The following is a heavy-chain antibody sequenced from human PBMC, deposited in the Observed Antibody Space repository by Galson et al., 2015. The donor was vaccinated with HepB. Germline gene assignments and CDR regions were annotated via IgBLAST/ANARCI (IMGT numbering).Heavy chain of an antibody. Sequence: SLRLSCAASGFTFSSYAMHWVRQAPGKGLEWVAVISYDGSNKYYADSVKGRFTISRDNSKNTLYLQMNSLRAEDTAVYYCARALGYCSGGSCYSVGYWGQGTLVTVSS. CDR1: GFTFSSYA. V-gene: IGHV3-30-3*01. CDR2: ISYDGSNK. J-gene: IGHJ4*02. CDR3: ARALGYCSGGSCYSVGY. D-gene: IGHD2-15*01.